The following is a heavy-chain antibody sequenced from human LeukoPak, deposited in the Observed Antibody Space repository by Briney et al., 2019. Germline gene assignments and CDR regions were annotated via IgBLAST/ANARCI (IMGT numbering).Heavy chain of an antibody. V-gene: IGHV4-38-2*01. Sequence: PSETLSLTCAGSGYSISSGYYWGWIRQPPGKGLECIGSIYHRGSTYYNPSLKSRVTISVDTSKNQISLKLSSVTAADTAVYYCAGWFGELLSLFTYWGHGTLVTVSS. CDR2: IYHRGST. J-gene: IGHJ4*01. CDR3: AGWFGELLSLFTY. D-gene: IGHD3-10*01. CDR1: GYSISSGYY.